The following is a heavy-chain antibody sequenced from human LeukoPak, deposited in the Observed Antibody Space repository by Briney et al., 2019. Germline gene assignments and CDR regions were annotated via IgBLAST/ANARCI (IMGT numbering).Heavy chain of an antibody. Sequence: SETLSLTCTVSGVSISSTYFWGWVRQPPGKGLEWIGSISYSGSPSYYNPSLKSRVTISVDTSKNQFSLKLSSVTAADTAVYYCARQRGPDYGDRGRWFDPWGQGTLVTVSS. CDR3: ARQRGPDYGDRGRWFDP. CDR1: GVSISSTYF. CDR2: ISYSGSPS. J-gene: IGHJ5*02. D-gene: IGHD4-17*01. V-gene: IGHV4-39*01.